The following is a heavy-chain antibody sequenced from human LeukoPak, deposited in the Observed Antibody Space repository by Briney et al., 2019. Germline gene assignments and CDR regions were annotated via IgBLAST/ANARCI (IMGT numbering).Heavy chain of an antibody. CDR3: ARDDCSGGACFGYFDS. CDR2: MYHSGST. J-gene: IGHJ4*02. D-gene: IGHD2-15*01. Sequence: SETLSLTCAVSGGSVSGGSYSWSWIRQPPGKGLEWIGYMYHSGSTYYNPSLKSRVTISIDRSKNQFSLQLSSLTAADTAVYYCARDDCSGGACFGYFDSWGQGTQVTVSS. CDR1: GGSVSGGSYS. V-gene: IGHV4-30-2*01.